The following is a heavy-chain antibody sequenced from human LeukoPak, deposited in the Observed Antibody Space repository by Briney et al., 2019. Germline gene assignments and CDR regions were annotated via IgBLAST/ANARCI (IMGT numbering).Heavy chain of an antibody. CDR1: GGSISSYY. Sequence: SETLSLTCTVSGGSISSYYWSWIRQPPGKGLEWIGYIYYSESTNYNPSLKSRVTISVDTSKNQFSLKLSSVTAADTAVYYCASITMVRGVIFAFDIWGQGTMVTVSS. CDR3: ASITMVRGVIFAFDI. V-gene: IGHV4-59*08. D-gene: IGHD3-10*01. CDR2: IYYSEST. J-gene: IGHJ3*02.